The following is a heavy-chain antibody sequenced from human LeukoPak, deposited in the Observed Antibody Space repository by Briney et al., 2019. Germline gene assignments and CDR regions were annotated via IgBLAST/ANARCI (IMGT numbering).Heavy chain of an antibody. CDR1: GDSVNSGAYY. V-gene: IGHV4-61*08. CDR2: IYHSGNT. J-gene: IGHJ4*02. CDR3: ARGNIVGYSYGYLGFFDY. Sequence: SETLSLTCTVSGDSVNSGAYYWSWIRQPPGRGLEWIGSIYHSGNTDYSPSLKSRVTISVDTSKNQFSLTLSSVTAADTAVYYCARGNIVGYSYGYLGFFDYWGQGTPVPVSS. D-gene: IGHD5-18*01.